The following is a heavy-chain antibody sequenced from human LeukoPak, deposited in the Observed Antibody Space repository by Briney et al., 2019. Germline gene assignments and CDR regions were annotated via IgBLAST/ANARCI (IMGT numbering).Heavy chain of an antibody. CDR1: GGSISSSSYY. Sequence: SETLSLTCTVSGGSISSSSYYWGWIRQPPGKGLEWIGSIYYSGSTYYNPSLKSRVTISVDTSKNQFSLKVSSVAAADTAVYYCARHGAYCTGGSCNRFDPWGQGTLVTVSS. CDR2: IYYSGST. V-gene: IGHV4-39*01. J-gene: IGHJ5*02. CDR3: ARHGAYCTGGSCNRFDP. D-gene: IGHD2-15*01.